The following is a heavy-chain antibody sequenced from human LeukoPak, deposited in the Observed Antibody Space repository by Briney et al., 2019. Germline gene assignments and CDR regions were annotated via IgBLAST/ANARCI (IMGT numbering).Heavy chain of an antibody. J-gene: IGHJ6*03. CDR1: GSSISTNYY. CDR2: IYHNGET. V-gene: IGHV4-38-2*02. CDR3: VTPRSWELSDMAV. Sequence: KPSETLSLTCTVSGSSISTNYYWAWIRQSPGTGLEWIGSIYHNGETYYNPSLKSRVIISVDTSRNDFSLGLTSVTAADTALYYCVTPRSWELSDMAVWGKGTMVIVSS. D-gene: IGHD1-26*01.